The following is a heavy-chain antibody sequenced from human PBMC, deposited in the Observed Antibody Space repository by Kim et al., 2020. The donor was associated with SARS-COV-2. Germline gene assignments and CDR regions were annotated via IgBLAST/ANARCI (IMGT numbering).Heavy chain of an antibody. Sequence: GGSLRLSCAASGFSLGDYWMNWVRQAPGKGLEWVANIKQDGTDKHYVDSVKGRFTISRDNAKNSLYLKMNSLRAEDTAVYYCARWTSTSYYWGQGTLVTVSS. CDR3: ARWTSTSYY. J-gene: IGHJ4*02. CDR2: IKQDGTDK. D-gene: IGHD2-2*01. CDR1: GFSLGDYW. V-gene: IGHV3-7*01.